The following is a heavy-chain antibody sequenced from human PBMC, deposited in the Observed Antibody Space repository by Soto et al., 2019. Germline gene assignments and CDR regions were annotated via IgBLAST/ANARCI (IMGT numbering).Heavy chain of an antibody. CDR1: GYSFTSYW. Sequence: GESLKISCKGSGYSFTSYWISWVRQMPGKGLEWMGRIDPSDSYTNYSSSFQGHVTISADKSISTAYLQWSSLKASDTAMYYCAMPYYYDSSGYYYYWGKGTLVTVSS. CDR3: AMPYYYDSSGYYYY. J-gene: IGHJ4*02. D-gene: IGHD3-22*01. CDR2: IDPSDSYT. V-gene: IGHV5-10-1*01.